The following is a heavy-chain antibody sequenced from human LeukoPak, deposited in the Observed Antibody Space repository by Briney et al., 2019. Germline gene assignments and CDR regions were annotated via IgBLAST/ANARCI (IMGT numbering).Heavy chain of an antibody. CDR3: ARVRTAMEIGAY. Sequence: TGGSLRLSCAASGFTFGDFAMHWVRQAPGKGLEWVSLISEDGDTYYGDSVKGRFTVSRDNSKNSLYLQMNSLRTEDTGLYYCARVRTAMEIGAYWGQGTLVTVS. CDR2: ISEDGDT. V-gene: IGHV3-43*02. CDR1: GFTFGDFA. D-gene: IGHD5-18*01. J-gene: IGHJ4*02.